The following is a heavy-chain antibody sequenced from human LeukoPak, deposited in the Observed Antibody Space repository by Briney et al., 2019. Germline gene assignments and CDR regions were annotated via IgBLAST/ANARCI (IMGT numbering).Heavy chain of an antibody. D-gene: IGHD1-14*01. V-gene: IGHV1-46*01. CDR3: ARDFIRTPTTG. CDR2: INPSGGST. Sequence: ASVKVSCKASGYTFTSYYMHWVRQAPGQGLEWMGIINPSGGSTSYAQKFQGRVTMTRDTSTSTVYTELSSLRSEDTAVYYCARDFIRTPTTGRGQGTLVTVSS. J-gene: IGHJ4*02. CDR1: GYTFTSYY.